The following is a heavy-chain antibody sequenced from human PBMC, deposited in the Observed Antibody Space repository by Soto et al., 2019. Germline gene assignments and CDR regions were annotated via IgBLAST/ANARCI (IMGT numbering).Heavy chain of an antibody. CDR1: GFTFSSYG. D-gene: IGHD6-19*01. CDR3: ARDVGSGWYYFDY. J-gene: IGHJ4*02. Sequence: PGGSLRLSCAASGFTFSSYGMTWVRQAPGKGLEWVSGISSSGSSTYYADSVKGRFTISRDNSKNTLYLHMNSLRDEDTAVYYCARDVGSGWYYFDYWGQGTLVTVSS. V-gene: IGHV3-23*01. CDR2: ISSSGSST.